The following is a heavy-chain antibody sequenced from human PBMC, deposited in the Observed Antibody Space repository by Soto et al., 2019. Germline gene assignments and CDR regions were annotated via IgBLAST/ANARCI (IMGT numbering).Heavy chain of an antibody. V-gene: IGHV4-31*03. J-gene: IGHJ4*02. CDR3: ASESRDGSLDY. CDR1: GGSISSGGYY. CDR2: IYYNGST. Sequence: SETLSLTCTVSGGSISSGGYYWSWIRQHPGKGLEWIGYIYYNGSTYYNPSLKSRVTISVDTSKNQFSLKLSSVTAADTAVYYCASESRDGSLDYWGQGTLVTVSS. D-gene: IGHD3-10*01.